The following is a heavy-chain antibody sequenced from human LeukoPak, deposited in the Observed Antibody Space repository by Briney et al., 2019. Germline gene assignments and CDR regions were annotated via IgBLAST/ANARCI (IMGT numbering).Heavy chain of an antibody. Sequence: GGSLRLSCAASGFTFSDYYMTWIRQAPGKGLEWVSHISSRTGYTNYADAVKGRFTISRDNAKNSLYLVMNSLRAEDTAVYYCARQGMAEAAFDIWGQGTMVTVSS. CDR2: ISSRTGYT. CDR1: GFTFSDYY. D-gene: IGHD5-24*01. V-gene: IGHV3-11*03. CDR3: ARQGMAEAAFDI. J-gene: IGHJ3*02.